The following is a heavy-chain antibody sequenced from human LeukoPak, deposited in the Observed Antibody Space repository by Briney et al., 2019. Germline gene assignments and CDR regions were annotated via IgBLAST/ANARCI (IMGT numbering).Heavy chain of an antibody. V-gene: IGHV1-18*01. CDR2: IGAYNGNT. D-gene: IGHD2-2*01. J-gene: IGHJ6*02. CDR1: GYTFTSYG. Sequence: ASVKVSCKASGYTFTSYGISWVRQAPGQGLEWMGWIGAYNGNTNYAQKLQGRVTMTTDTSTSTAYMELRSLRSDDTAVYYCARDGCGSSTSCTYYYGMDVWGQGTTVTVSS. CDR3: ARDGCGSSTSCTYYYGMDV.